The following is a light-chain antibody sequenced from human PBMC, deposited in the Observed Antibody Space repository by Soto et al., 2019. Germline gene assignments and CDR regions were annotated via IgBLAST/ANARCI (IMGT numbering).Light chain of an antibody. CDR3: QQYGSSPPLT. V-gene: IGKV3-20*01. J-gene: IGKJ4*01. CDR1: QSVSSNY. Sequence: EIVLTQSPGTLSLSPGERATVSCRASQSVSSNYLAWYQQKPGQAPRLLIYGASSRATGVPDRFSGSGSGTDFTLTISKLEPEDFALYYCQQYGSSPPLTFGGGTKVEIK. CDR2: GAS.